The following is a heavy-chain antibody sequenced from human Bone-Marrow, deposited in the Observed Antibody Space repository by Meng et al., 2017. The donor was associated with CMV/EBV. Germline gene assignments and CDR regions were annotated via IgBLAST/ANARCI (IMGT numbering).Heavy chain of an antibody. CDR2: ISSSGSTI. D-gene: IGHD3/OR15-3a*01. J-gene: IGHJ4*02. Sequence: GGSLSLSCAASGFTFSSNEMNWVRQAPGKGLEWVSYISSSGSTIYYADSVKGRFTISRDNSKNTLYLQMNSLRAEDTAVYYCAKRHRQGAFGPPDDYWGQGTLVTVSS. CDR1: GFTFSSNE. CDR3: AKRHRQGAFGPPDDY. V-gene: IGHV3-48*03.